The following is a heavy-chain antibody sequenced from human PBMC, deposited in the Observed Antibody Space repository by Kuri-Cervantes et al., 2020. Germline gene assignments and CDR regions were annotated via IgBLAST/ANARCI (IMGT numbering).Heavy chain of an antibody. Sequence: GGSLRLSCAASGFTFSSYAMSWVRQAPGKGLEWVSAISGSGGSTYYADSVKGRFTISRDNAKNSLYLQMNSLRAEDTALYHCARSNLRAIAFDIWGQGTMVTVSS. CDR3: ARSNLRAIAFDI. CDR1: GFTFSSYA. V-gene: IGHV3-23*01. CDR2: ISGSGGST. D-gene: IGHD3-10*01. J-gene: IGHJ3*02.